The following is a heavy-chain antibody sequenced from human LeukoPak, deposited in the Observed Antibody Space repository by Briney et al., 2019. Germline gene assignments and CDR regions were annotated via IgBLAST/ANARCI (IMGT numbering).Heavy chain of an antibody. CDR3: AQDPSSVTLYFFDY. J-gene: IGHJ4*02. CDR1: GYTFRGNY. CDR2: IDANNGDT. V-gene: IGHV1-2*02. D-gene: IGHD4-11*01. Sequence: GASVKISCKASGYTFRGNYIHWLRQAPGQGLEWMGWIDANNGDTKSAQKFQGRVTMSRDTSISTAYMDLSSLSPDDAAVYYCAQDPSSVTLYFFDYWGQGTLVTVSS.